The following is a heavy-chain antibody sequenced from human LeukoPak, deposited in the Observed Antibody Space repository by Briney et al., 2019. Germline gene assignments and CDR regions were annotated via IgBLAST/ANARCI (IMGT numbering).Heavy chain of an antibody. CDR3: ARDVDTATDQINDY. J-gene: IGHJ4*02. V-gene: IGHV1-18*04. D-gene: IGHD5-18*01. CDR1: GYTFTSHG. CDR2: VSTYNGNT. Sequence: ASVKVSCKASGYTFTSHGISWVRQAPGQGLEWMGWVSTYNGNTNYVPKYQGRVPMTTDTSTSTAYMELRSLRSDDTAVYYCARDVDTATDQINDYWGQGTLVTVSS.